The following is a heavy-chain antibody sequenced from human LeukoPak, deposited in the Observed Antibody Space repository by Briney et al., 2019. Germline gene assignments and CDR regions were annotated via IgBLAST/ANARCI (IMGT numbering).Heavy chain of an antibody. Sequence: ASVKVSCKASGYNFGSSGISWVRQAPGLGLGWMGWISAYNGDTNYAQKFQDRFTMTTDTSTNTAYMELRSLRSDDTALYYCARDYGLQVSYWGQGTLVTVSS. CDR2: ISAYNGDT. D-gene: IGHD3-10*01. CDR3: ARDYGLQVSY. V-gene: IGHV1-18*01. J-gene: IGHJ4*02. CDR1: GYNFGSSG.